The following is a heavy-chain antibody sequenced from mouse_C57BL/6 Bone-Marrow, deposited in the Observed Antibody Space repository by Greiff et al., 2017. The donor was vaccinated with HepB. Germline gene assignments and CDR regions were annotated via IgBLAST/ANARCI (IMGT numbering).Heavy chain of an antibody. CDR2: IHPNSGST. CDR1: GYTFTSYW. V-gene: IGHV1-64*01. Sequence: VQLQQPGAELVKPGASVKLSCKASGYTFTSYWMHWVKQRPGQGLEWIGMIHPNSGSTNYNEKFKSKATLTVDKSSSTAYMQLSSLTSEDSAVYYCARYPYGSYWYFDVWGTGTTVTVSS. J-gene: IGHJ1*03. CDR3: ARYPYGSYWYFDV. D-gene: IGHD1-1*01.